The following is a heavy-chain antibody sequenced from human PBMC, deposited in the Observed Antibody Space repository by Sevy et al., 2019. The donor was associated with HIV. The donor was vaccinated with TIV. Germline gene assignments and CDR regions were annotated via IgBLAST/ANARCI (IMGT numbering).Heavy chain of an antibody. CDR1: GFTFRSYW. V-gene: IGHV3-7*03. CDR3: ARDSSSTSCLWGLDV. J-gene: IGHJ6*02. D-gene: IGHD2-2*01. CDR2: IKVDGSEK. Sequence: GGSLRLSCAVSGFTFRSYWMSWVRQAPGKGLEWVAHIKVDGSEKYHVDSVKGRFTISRDNAKKSLFLQMNSLRVEDTAVYYCARDSSSTSCLWGLDVWGQGTAVTVSS.